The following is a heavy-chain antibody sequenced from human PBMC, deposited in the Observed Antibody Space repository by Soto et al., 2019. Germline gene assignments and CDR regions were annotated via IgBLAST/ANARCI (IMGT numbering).Heavy chain of an antibody. CDR3: ASPNTSDYGDSPLGADAFDI. J-gene: IGHJ3*02. V-gene: IGHV1-69*02. CDR1: GGTFSSYT. Sequence: QVQLVQSGAEVKKPGSSVKVSCKASGGTFSSYTISWVRQAPGQGLEWMGRIIPILGIANYAQKFQGRVTITADKATSTAYMELSSLRSENTPVYYCASPNTSDYGDSPLGADAFDIWGQGTMVTVSS. D-gene: IGHD4-17*01. CDR2: IIPILGIA.